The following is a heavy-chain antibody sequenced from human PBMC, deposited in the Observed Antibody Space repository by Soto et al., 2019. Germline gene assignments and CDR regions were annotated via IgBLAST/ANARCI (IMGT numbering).Heavy chain of an antibody. Sequence: QVQLVESGGGLVKPGGSLRLSCAASGFTFSDHYMSWIRQAPGRGLEGVSYISGGTSGIYYADSVRGRFTISRDNAKNSLYLQMNSLRAEDTAVYYCARVKECSSTSCYARDAFDIWGQGTMVTVSS. CDR3: ARVKECSSTSCYARDAFDI. V-gene: IGHV3-11*01. D-gene: IGHD2-2*01. CDR2: ISGGTSGI. J-gene: IGHJ3*02. CDR1: GFTFSDHY.